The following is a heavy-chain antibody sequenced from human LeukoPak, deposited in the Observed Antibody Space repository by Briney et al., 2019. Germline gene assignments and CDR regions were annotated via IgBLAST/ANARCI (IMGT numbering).Heavy chain of an antibody. CDR3: ARLNWNYADY. V-gene: IGHV3-7*01. CDR1: GFTFSLYW. Sequence: GSLRLSCTASGFTFSLYWMTWVRQAPEKGLEWVANIKEDASEKDYVDSVKGRFTISRDNGKNSLYLQMNSLRGEDTAVYYCARLNWNYADYWGQGTLVTVSS. J-gene: IGHJ4*02. CDR2: IKEDASEK. D-gene: IGHD3-3*01.